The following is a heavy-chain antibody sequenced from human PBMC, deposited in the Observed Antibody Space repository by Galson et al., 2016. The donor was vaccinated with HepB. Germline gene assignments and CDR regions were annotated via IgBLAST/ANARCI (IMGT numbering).Heavy chain of an antibody. J-gene: IGHJ4*02. CDR1: GCTFTGYY. Sequence: SVKVSCKASGCTFTGYYMHWVRQAPGQGLEWMGWINPNSGGTNYAQKFQGRVTMTRDTSISTTYMELSRLRSDDTAVYYCARVDWLKLGADYWGQGTLVTVSS. CDR2: INPNSGGT. D-gene: IGHD5-24*01. CDR3: ARVDWLKLGADY. V-gene: IGHV1-2*02.